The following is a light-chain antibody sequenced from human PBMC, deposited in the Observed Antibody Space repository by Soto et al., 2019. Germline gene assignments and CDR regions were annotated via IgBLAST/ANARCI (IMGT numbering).Light chain of an antibody. CDR2: ANN. CDR3: QSYDSSLSASVV. V-gene: IGLV1-40*01. Sequence: QSVLTQPPSVSGAPGQRVTISCTGNSSNIGTGYDVHWYQLLPRTAPKLLIYANNNWPSGVPDRFSGSRSGTSASLAITGLQAEDEAEYYCQSYDSSLSASVVFGGGTKLTVL. J-gene: IGLJ2*01. CDR1: SSNIGTGYD.